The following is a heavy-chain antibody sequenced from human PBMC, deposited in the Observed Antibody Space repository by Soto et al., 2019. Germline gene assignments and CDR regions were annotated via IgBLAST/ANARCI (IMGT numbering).Heavy chain of an antibody. D-gene: IGHD4-17*01. CDR2: IYYSGST. CDR1: GGSISSSSYY. J-gene: IGHJ4*02. CDR3: ATFYGDYVSY. Sequence: QLQLQESGPGLVKPSETLSLTCTVSGGSISSSSYYWGWIRQPPGKGLEWIGSIYYSGSTFYNPSLKSRVTISVDTSKNQFALKLSSVTAADTAVYYCATFYGDYVSYWGQGTLVTVSS. V-gene: IGHV4-39*01.